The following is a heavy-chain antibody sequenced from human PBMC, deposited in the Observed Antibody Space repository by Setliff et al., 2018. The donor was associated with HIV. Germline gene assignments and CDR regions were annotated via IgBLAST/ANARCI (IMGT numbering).Heavy chain of an antibody. J-gene: IGHJ3*01. D-gene: IGHD6-13*01. CDR3: ARGLPADGYAFDL. V-gene: IGHV1-18*01. CDR1: GYRFSSYG. Sequence: EASVKVSCKASGYRFSSYGITWVRHAPGQGLEWMGWINVHNGDTKFAQRFQDRLTMTTDTSTTTAYMDLRSLRSDDTAVCYCARGLPADGYAFDLWGQGTMVTVSS. CDR2: INVHNGDT.